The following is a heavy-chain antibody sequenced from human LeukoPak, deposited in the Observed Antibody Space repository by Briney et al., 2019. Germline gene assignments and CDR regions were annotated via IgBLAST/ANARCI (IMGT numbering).Heavy chain of an antibody. CDR3: ARGSGRTMIVPQPFDY. J-gene: IGHJ4*02. D-gene: IGHD3-22*01. V-gene: IGHV1-46*01. CDR2: INPRGGST. Sequence: GASVKVSCKASGYTFTSYYMHWLRQAPGQGLEWMGIINPRGGSTSYAQKFQGRVTMTRDTSTSTVYMELSSLRSEDTAVYYCARGSGRTMIVPQPFDYWGQGTLVSVSS. CDR1: GYTFTSYY.